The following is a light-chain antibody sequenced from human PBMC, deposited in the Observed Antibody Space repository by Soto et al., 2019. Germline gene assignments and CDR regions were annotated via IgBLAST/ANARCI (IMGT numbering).Light chain of an antibody. V-gene: IGKV1-33*01. CDR1: QDISNY. J-gene: IGKJ4*01. Sequence: DIQMTQSPSSLSASVGGRVTITCQASQDISNYLNWYQQKPGKAPKLLIYDASNLETGVPSRFSGSGSGTDFTFTISSLQPEDIATYYCQQYDNHPSFGGGTKV. CDR2: DAS. CDR3: QQYDNHPS.